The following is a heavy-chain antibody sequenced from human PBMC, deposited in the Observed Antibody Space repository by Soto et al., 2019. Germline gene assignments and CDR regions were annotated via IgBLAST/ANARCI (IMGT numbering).Heavy chain of an antibody. Sequence: FSVKVSCKASGGSFRSNALSWVRQAPGQGLEWMGRIIPIFGTVDYAQRFQGRVTITADESTGTAYMELSSLRSEDTALYYCARVGEYCGGACPQYFQHWGQGTLVTAPQ. CDR2: IIPIFGTV. CDR1: GGSFRSNA. CDR3: ARVGEYCGGACPQYFQH. D-gene: IGHD2-21*02. J-gene: IGHJ1*01. V-gene: IGHV1-69*13.